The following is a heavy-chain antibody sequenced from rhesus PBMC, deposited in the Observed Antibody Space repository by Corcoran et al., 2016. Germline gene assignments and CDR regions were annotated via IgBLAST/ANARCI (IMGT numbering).Heavy chain of an antibody. V-gene: IGHV4S5*01. CDR3: ARGGAGSSRYPYCDY. CDR2: KGCRRGNA. D-gene: IGHD4-29*01. CDR1: CGSISCDS. Sequence: QVQLEESGPGLVKPSETLSLTCPVSCGSISCDSWNSILQPPGKRLEWMGYKGCRRGNATHNQSIKRSVRMSTDTSKSKGGLRLSDVTAADTDVYYCARGGAGSSRYPYCDYWARESWSPSPQ. J-gene: IGHJ4*01.